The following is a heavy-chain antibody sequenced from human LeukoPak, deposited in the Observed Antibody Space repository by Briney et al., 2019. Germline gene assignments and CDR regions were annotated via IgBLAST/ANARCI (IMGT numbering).Heavy chain of an antibody. V-gene: IGHV3-23*01. CDR2: ISGSGGTS. D-gene: IGHD6-19*01. CDR1: GFTFNSYS. J-gene: IGHJ4*02. CDR3: AKDHLPGIVVADRDY. Sequence: QTGGSLRLSCAASGFTFNSYSMNWVRQAPGKGLEWVSAISGSGGTSYYADSVKGRFTISRDNSKNTLYLQINSLRAEDTALYYCAKDHLPGIVVADRDYWGQGTLVTVSS.